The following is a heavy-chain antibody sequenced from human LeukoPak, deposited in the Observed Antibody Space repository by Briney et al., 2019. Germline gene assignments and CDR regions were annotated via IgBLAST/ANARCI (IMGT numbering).Heavy chain of an antibody. CDR2: ISSSSSYI. V-gene: IGHV3-21*01. Sequence: PGGSLRLSCAASGFTFSSYAMSWVRQAPGKGLEWVSSISSSSSYIYYADSVKGRFTIPRDNAKNSLYLQMNSLTAEDTAVYYCARKMKTGDRVGTFDIWGQGTMVTVSS. J-gene: IGHJ3*02. CDR3: ARKMKTGDRVGTFDI. D-gene: IGHD1-1*01. CDR1: GFTFSSYA.